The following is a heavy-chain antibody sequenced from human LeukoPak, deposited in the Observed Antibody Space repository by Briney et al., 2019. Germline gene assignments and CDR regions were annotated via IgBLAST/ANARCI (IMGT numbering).Heavy chain of an antibody. J-gene: IGHJ6*03. D-gene: IGHD2-8*01. V-gene: IGHV4-59*11. CDR1: GGSISSHY. Sequence: PETLSLTCTVSGGSISSHYWSWIRQPPGKGLEWIGYIYYSGSTNYNPSLKSRVTISVDTSKNQFSLKLSSVTAADTAVYYCASASKAHGPVRGKTYYYYYMDVWGKGTTVTVSS. CDR3: ASASKAHGPVRGKTYYYYYMDV. CDR2: IYYSGST.